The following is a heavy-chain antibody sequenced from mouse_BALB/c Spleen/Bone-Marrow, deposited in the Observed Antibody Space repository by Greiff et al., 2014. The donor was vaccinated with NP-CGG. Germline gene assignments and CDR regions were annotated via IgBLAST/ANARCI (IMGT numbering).Heavy chain of an antibody. CDR2: IRSKPNNHAT. CDR3: MDGNLFAY. Sequence: EVQLQQSGGGLVQPGGSMKLSCVASGFTFSDAWMDWVRQSPEKGLEWVAEIRSKPNNHATYYAESVKGRFTISRDDSKSSVYLQMNSLRAEDTGIYYCMDGNLFAYWGQGTLVTVSA. D-gene: IGHD2-1*01. J-gene: IGHJ3*01. CDR1: GFTFSDAW. V-gene: IGHV6-6*01.